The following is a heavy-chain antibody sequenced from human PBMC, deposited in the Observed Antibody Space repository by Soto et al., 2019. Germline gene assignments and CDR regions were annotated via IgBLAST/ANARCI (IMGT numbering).Heavy chain of an antibody. CDR1: GFIFSSYG. CDR2: ISYDGSNK. J-gene: IGHJ3*02. D-gene: IGHD4-17*01. V-gene: IGHV3-30*18. Sequence: GGSLRLSCAASGFIFSSYGMHWVRQAPGKGLEWVAVISYDGSNKYYADSVKGRFTISRDNSKNTLYLQMNSLRAEDTAVYYCAKTLNDYGDYGDAFDIWGQGTMVTVSS. CDR3: AKTLNDYGDYGDAFDI.